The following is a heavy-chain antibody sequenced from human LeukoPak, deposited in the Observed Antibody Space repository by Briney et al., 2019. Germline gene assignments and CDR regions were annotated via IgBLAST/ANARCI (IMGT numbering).Heavy chain of an antibody. J-gene: IGHJ4*02. D-gene: IGHD6-13*01. V-gene: IGHV4-59*08. CDR1: GGSISSYY. Sequence: SETLSLTCTVSGGSISSYYWSWIRQPPGKGLEWIGYIYYSGSTNYNPSLKSRVTISGDTSKNQFSLQLSSVTAADTAVYYCARLGHSSISYYFDYWGQGTLVTVSS. CDR2: IYYSGST. CDR3: ARLGHSSISYYFDY.